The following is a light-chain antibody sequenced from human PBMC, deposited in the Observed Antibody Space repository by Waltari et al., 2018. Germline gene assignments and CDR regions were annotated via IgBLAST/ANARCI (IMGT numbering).Light chain of an antibody. CDR2: GNN. CDR3: QSFDIRLSGGVV. Sequence: QSVLTQPPSMSGAPGQRVTISCTGSSSNTGAGHDVPWYQVFPGTAPKLLIYGNNNRPSGVPDRFSGSKSDTSASLAIGGLQAEDEADYYCQSFDIRLSGGVVFGGGTKVTVL. J-gene: IGLJ3*02. V-gene: IGLV1-40*01. CDR1: SSNTGAGHD.